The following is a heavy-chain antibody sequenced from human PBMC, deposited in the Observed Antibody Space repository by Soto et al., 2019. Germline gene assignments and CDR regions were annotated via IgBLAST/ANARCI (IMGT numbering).Heavy chain of an antibody. CDR2: INHSGST. Sequence: SETLSLTCAVYGESFSGYYWSWIRQPPGEGLEWIGEINHSGSTNYNPALKTRVTILEDTSKNQFSLKLTFVTAADTAVYYCARATMHGHESVELPGTSQTLAYWGQGSLVT. V-gene: IGHV4-34*01. CDR1: GESFSGYY. D-gene: IGHD2-2*01. CDR3: ARATMHGHESVELPGTSQTLAY. J-gene: IGHJ4*02.